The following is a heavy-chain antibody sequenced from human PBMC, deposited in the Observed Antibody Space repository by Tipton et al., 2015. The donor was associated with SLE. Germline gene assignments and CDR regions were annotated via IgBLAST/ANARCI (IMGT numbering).Heavy chain of an antibody. CDR3: ARPPTYDSSGYYPFYFDY. D-gene: IGHD3-22*01. J-gene: IGHJ4*02. V-gene: IGHV4-34*01. CDR1: GGSFSGYY. CDR2: INHSGST. Sequence: LRLSCAVYGGSFSGYYWSWIRQPPGKGLEWIGEINHSGSTNYNPSLKSRVTISVDTSKNQFSLKLSSVTAADTAVYYCARPPTYDSSGYYPFYFDYWGQGTLVTVSS.